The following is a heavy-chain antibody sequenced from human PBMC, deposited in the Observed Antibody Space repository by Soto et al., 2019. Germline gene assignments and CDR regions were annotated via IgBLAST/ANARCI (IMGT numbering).Heavy chain of an antibody. CDR3: ARTTTTKSRDY. CDR2: ISYDGSNK. J-gene: IGHJ4*02. Sequence: PGGSLRLSCAASGFTFNRFGMHWVRQAPGKGLEWVAVISYDGSNKYYADSVKGRFTISRDNSKNTLYLQMNSLRVEDTAVYYCARTTTTKSRDYWGQGTLVTVSS. CDR1: GFTFNRFG. D-gene: IGHD4-17*01. V-gene: IGHV3-30*03.